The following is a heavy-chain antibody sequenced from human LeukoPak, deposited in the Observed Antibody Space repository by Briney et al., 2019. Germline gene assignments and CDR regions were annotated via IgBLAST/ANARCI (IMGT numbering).Heavy chain of an antibody. CDR2: IYHSGST. CDR3: ARDYYDSSGYPNWFDP. Sequence: SQTLSLTCAVSGGSISSGGYSWSWIRQPPGKGLEWIGYIYHSGSTYYNPSLKSRVTISVDRSKNQFSLKLSSVTAADTAVYYCARDYYDSSGYPNWFDPWGQGTLVTVFS. CDR1: GGSISSGGYS. J-gene: IGHJ5*02. D-gene: IGHD3-22*01. V-gene: IGHV4-30-2*01.